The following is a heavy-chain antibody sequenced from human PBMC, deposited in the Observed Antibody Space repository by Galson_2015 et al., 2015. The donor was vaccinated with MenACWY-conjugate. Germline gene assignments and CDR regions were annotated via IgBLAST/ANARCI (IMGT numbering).Heavy chain of an antibody. J-gene: IGHJ4*02. CDR2: IYRSGIT. CDR3: ARGGVAVAGTIGAY. D-gene: IGHD6-19*01. Sequence: RLSCAASGLNVSSNYMSWVRQAPGKGLEWVSVIYRSGITYYADSVKGRFTISRDNSNNTLYLQVNSLRAEDTAVYFCARGGVAVAGTIGAYWGQGTLVTVSS. CDR1: GLNVSSNY. V-gene: IGHV3-53*01.